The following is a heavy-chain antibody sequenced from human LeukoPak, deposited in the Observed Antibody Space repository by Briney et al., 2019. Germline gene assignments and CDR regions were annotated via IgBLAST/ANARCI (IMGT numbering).Heavy chain of an antibody. D-gene: IGHD2/OR15-2a*01. CDR1: GGSISSYY. CDR3: ARAHTFSCNGGPCPFFLDS. V-gene: IGHV4-4*07. CDR2: IYSSGNT. J-gene: IGHJ4*02. Sequence: PSETLSLTCTVSGGSISSYYWSWIRQPAGKALEWIGRIYSSGNTNYNPSLESRVTMSVDTSKNQFSLKPTSVTAADTAVYYCARAHTFSCNGGPCPFFLDSWGQGTLVTVSS.